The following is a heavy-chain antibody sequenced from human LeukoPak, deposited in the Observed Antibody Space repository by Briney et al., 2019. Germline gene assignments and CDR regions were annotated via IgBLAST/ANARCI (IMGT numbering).Heavy chain of an antibody. Sequence: GGSLRLSCAASGFTFSSYSMNWVRQAPGKGLEWVSYISSSISTIYYADSVKGRFTISRDKAKNSLYLQMNSLRAEDTAVYYCASKTLIVATSDAFDIWGQGTMVTVSS. J-gene: IGHJ3*02. CDR2: ISSSISTI. CDR1: GFTFSSYS. V-gene: IGHV3-48*01. CDR3: ASKTLIVATSDAFDI. D-gene: IGHD2-15*01.